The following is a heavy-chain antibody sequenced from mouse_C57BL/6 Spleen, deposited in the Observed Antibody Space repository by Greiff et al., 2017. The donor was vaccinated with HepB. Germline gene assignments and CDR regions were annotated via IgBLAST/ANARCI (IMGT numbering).Heavy chain of an antibody. V-gene: IGHV1-53*01. CDR3: ARSSFYYEGAMDY. Sequence: QVQLQQPGTELVKPGASVKLSCKASGYTFTSYWMHWVKQRPGQGLEWIGNINPSNGGTNYNEKFKSKATLTVDKYSSTAYMQLSSLTSEDSAVYYCARSSFYYEGAMDYWGQGTSVTVSS. D-gene: IGHD2-4*01. J-gene: IGHJ4*01. CDR2: INPSNGGT. CDR1: GYTFTSYW.